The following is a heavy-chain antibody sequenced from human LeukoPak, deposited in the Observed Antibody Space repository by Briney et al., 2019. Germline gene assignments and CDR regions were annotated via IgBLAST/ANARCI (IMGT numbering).Heavy chain of an antibody. CDR3: ARAKGYCTGDSCYGSYWYFDL. CDR1: GGSISSYY. J-gene: IGHJ2*01. D-gene: IGHD2-15*01. V-gene: IGHV4-59*01. Sequence: PSETLSLTCTVSGGSISSYYWSWIRQPPGKGLEWIGYIPYSGGTNYNPSLKSRVTMSVDTSKNQFSLKLTSVTAADTAFYYCARAKGYCTGDSCYGSYWYFDLWGRGTLVTVSS. CDR2: IPYSGGT.